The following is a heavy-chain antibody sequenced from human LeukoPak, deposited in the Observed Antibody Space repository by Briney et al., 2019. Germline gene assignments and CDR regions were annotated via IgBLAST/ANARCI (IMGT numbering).Heavy chain of an antibody. V-gene: IGHV3-23*01. CDR3: AKDGPLVGPYYFDY. Sequence: PGGSLRLSCAASGFTFTSYAMNWVRQAPGKGLEWVSAISGSGVSTYYADSVKGRFTISRDNSKNVLYLQMNSLRAEDTAVYYCAKDGPLVGPYYFDYWGQGTLVTVSS. J-gene: IGHJ4*02. D-gene: IGHD1-26*01. CDR1: GFTFTSYA. CDR2: ISGSGVST.